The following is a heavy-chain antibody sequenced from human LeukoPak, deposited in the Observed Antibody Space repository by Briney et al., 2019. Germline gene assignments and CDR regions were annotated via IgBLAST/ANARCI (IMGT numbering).Heavy chain of an antibody. D-gene: IGHD1-26*01. Sequence: PGRSLRLSCAASGFTFSSYGMHWVRQAPGKGLEWVSYISGTSRTLYYADSVKGRFTISRDNAKNSLSLQMNSLRDEDTAVYYCARADRSGTYNFDYWGQGTLVTVSS. CDR1: GFTFSSYG. J-gene: IGHJ4*02. CDR3: ARADRSGTYNFDY. CDR2: ISGTSRTL. V-gene: IGHV3-48*02.